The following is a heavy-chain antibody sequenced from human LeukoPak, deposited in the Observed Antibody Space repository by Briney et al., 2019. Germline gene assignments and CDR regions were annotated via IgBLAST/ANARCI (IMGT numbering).Heavy chain of an antibody. V-gene: IGHV3-30*02. CDR1: GFTFSSYG. Sequence: GGSLRLSCAASGFTFSSYGMHWVRQAPGKGLEWVAFIRYDGSNKYYADSVKGRFTISRDNSKNTLYLQMNSLRAEDTAVYYCARRSAYCSSTSCYTIDYWGQGTLVTVSS. D-gene: IGHD2-2*02. J-gene: IGHJ4*02. CDR2: IRYDGSNK. CDR3: ARRSAYCSSTSCYTIDY.